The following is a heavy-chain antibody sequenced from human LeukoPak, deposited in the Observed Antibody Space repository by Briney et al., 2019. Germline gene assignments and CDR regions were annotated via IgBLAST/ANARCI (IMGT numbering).Heavy chain of an antibody. J-gene: IGHJ6*02. Sequence: PGGSLRLSCAASGFTFSSYSMNWVRQAPGKGLEWVSYISSSSSTIYYAGSVKGRFTISRDNAKNSLYLQMNSLRDEDTAVYYCASVYYDSSGYYYYYYYGMDVWGQGTTVTVSS. CDR3: ASVYYDSSGYYYYYYYGMDV. V-gene: IGHV3-48*02. D-gene: IGHD3-22*01. CDR2: ISSSSSTI. CDR1: GFTFSSYS.